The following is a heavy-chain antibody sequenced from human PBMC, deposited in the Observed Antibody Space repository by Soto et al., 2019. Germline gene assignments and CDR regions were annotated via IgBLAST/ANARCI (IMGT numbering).Heavy chain of an antibody. D-gene: IGHD2-2*01. J-gene: IGHJ5*02. CDR3: APDIVVVPAAMGGSAGNWFDP. Sequence: SETLSLTCTVSGGSISSSSYYWGWIRQPPGKGLEWIGSVYYSGSTYYNPSLKRRVTISVDTSKNQFSLKMSSVTAADPAVYYCAPDIVVVPAAMGGSAGNWFDPWGQGTLVTVSS. V-gene: IGHV4-39*07. CDR2: VYYSGST. CDR1: GGSISSSSYY.